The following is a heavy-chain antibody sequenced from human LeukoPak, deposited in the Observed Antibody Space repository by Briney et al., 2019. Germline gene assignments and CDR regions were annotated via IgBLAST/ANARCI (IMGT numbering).Heavy chain of an antibody. Sequence: PSETLSLTCTVSGGSISSSSYYWGWIRQPPGKGLEWIGYIYYSGSTNYNPSLKSRVTISVDTSKNQFSLKLSSVTAADTAVYYCARPLYSSGWYALDYWGQGTLVTVSS. D-gene: IGHD6-19*01. CDR3: ARPLYSSGWYALDY. CDR1: GGSISSSSYY. CDR2: IYYSGST. V-gene: IGHV4-61*05. J-gene: IGHJ4*02.